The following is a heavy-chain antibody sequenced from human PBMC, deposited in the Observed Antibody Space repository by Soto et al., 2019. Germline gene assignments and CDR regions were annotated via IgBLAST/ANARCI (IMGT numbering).Heavy chain of an antibody. CDR1: GGSISSYD. D-gene: IGHD3-22*01. CDR3: ARHGSRAYDSSGYTFYYYGLDV. J-gene: IGHJ6*02. V-gene: IGHV4-59*08. Sequence: QVQLQESGPGLVKPSETLSLTCTVSGGSISSYDWSWIRQPPGKGLEWIGYIYYSGSTNYNPSLKSRVTISVDTSKNQFSLKLSSVTAADTAVYYCARHGSRAYDSSGYTFYYYGLDVSGQGTTVTVSS. CDR2: IYYSGST.